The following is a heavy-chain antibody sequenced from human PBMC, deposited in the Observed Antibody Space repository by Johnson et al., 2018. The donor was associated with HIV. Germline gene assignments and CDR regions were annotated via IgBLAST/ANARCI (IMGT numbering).Heavy chain of an antibody. D-gene: IGHD6-13*01. CDR3: TALWAAAGDAFDI. J-gene: IGHJ3*02. Sequence: VQLVESGGGLVKPGGSLTVSCAASGMAFSDLWMNSVRQAPGKGLEWVGRIRSKTAGGTIEYAAPVKGRFTISRDDLKNTLYLQMNSLKSEDTAVYYCTALWAAAGDAFDIWGQWTMVTVSS. CDR2: IRSKTAGGTI. CDR1: GMAFSDLW. V-gene: IGHV3-15*01.